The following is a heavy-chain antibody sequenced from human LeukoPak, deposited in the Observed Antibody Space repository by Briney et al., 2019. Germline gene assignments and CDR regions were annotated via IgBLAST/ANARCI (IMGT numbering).Heavy chain of an antibody. CDR2: IYSDDTT. V-gene: IGHV3-66*02. CDR3: ARVRRDRPSVYYYYYMDV. D-gene: IGHD1-1*01. CDR1: EFTVVSSNY. Sequence: GGPLRLSCAASEFTVVSSNYMSWVRQPPGKGLEWVSIIYSDDTTYYADSVKGRFTISIDTSKNTLFLQMNSLRADDTAVYFCARVRRDRPSVYYYYYMDVWGKGTTVTVSS. J-gene: IGHJ6*03.